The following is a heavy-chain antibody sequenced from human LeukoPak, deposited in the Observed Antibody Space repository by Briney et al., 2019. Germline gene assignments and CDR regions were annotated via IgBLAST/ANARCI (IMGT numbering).Heavy chain of an antibody. D-gene: IGHD6-19*01. J-gene: IGHJ5*02. Sequence: SETLSLTCTVSGGSTSSYYWSWIRQPPGKGLEWIGYIYYSGSTNYNPSLKSRVTISVDTSKNQFSLKLSSVTAADTAVYYCARESIAVAGTSPYNWFDPWGQGTLVTVSS. V-gene: IGHV4-59*01. CDR3: ARESIAVAGTSPYNWFDP. CDR2: IYYSGST. CDR1: GGSTSSYY.